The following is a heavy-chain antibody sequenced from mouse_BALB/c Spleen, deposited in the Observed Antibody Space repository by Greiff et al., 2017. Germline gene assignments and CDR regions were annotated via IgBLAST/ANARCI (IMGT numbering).Heavy chain of an antibody. V-gene: IGHV3-2*02. CDR1: GYSITSDYA. CDR2: ISYSGST. J-gene: IGHJ2*01. D-gene: IGHD2-2*01. Sequence: EVHLVESGPGLVKPSQSLSLTCTVTGYSITSDYAWNWIRQFPGNKLEWMGYISYSGSTSYNPSLKSRISITRDTSKNQFFLQLNSVTTEDTATYYCAGYDGDYWGQGTTLTVSS. CDR3: AGYDGDY.